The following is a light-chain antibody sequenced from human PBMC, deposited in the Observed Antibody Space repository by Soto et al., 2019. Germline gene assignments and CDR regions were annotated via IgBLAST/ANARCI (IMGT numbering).Light chain of an antibody. CDR1: QSVNRNF. J-gene: IGKJ1*01. CDR2: GAS. Sequence: EIVLTQSPGTLSLSQGERATLSCRASQSVNRNFLAWFQHKPGQAPRLLIYGASSRATGIPDRFSGSGSGTDFTLTISRLEPEDFAVYFGQQYDSTPWTFGQGTKVEIK. V-gene: IGKV3-20*01. CDR3: QQYDSTPWT.